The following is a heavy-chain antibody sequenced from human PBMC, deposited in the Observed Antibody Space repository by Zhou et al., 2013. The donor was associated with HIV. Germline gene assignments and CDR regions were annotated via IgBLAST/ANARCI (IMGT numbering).Heavy chain of an antibody. D-gene: IGHD3-9*01. Sequence: QVQLVQSGAEVKKPGASVRVSCKISGYTLSALSIHWVRQAPGKGLEWMGGFDPEDVMTVYAQRFEGRVILTQDASSDTAYMSMSGLTSDDTAVYYCARVVFDRSDYWGQGTLVTVSS. CDR2: FDPEDVMT. J-gene: IGHJ4*02. CDR3: ARVVFDRSDY. CDR1: GYTLSALS. V-gene: IGHV1-24*01.